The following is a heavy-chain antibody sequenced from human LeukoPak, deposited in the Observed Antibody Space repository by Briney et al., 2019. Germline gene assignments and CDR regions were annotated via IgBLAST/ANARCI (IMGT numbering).Heavy chain of an antibody. Sequence: GESLKISCRVSGYSFPTYWISWVSQLPGKDLEWMGIIYPGDSDTRYSPSFQGQVTISADKSISTAYLQWSSLKASDTAMYYCARRWELYYFDYWGQGTLVTVSS. CDR1: GYSFPTYW. V-gene: IGHV5-51*01. CDR2: IYPGDSDT. J-gene: IGHJ4*02. CDR3: ARRWELYYFDY. D-gene: IGHD1-26*01.